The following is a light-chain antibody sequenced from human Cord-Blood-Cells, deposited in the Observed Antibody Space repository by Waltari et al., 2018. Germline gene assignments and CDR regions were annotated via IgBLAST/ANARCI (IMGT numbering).Light chain of an antibody. CDR2: GKN. CDR3: NSRDSSGNHWV. J-gene: IGLJ3*02. V-gene: IGLV3-19*01. CDR1: SLRRYY. Sequence: SSELTQDPAVSVALGQTVRITCQGDSLRRYYASWYQQKPGQATVLVIYGKNNRPSGIPDRFSGSSSGNTASLTITGAQAEYEADYYCNSRDSSGNHWVFGGGTKLTVL.